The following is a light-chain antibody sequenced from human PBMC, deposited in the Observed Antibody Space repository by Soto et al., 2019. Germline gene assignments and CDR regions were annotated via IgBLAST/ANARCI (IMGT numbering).Light chain of an antibody. Sequence: EIVLTQSPGTLSLSPGERATLSCRASQSADSSYLAWYQQRPGQAPRLLIYGASTRATDIPDRFSGSGSGTDFSLTISRLEPEDFAVYYCQQYGSSRRLTFGGGTKVEIK. J-gene: IGKJ4*01. CDR2: GAS. CDR1: QSADSSY. V-gene: IGKV3-20*01. CDR3: QQYGSSRRLT.